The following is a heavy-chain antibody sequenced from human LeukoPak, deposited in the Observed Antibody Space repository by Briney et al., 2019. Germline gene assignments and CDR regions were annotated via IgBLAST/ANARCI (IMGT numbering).Heavy chain of an antibody. CDR1: GFTFSTHA. CDR2: AYGSGDKT. CDR3: AKAVTGFTTYTRDYYYYMDV. J-gene: IGHJ6*03. Sequence: GGSLRLSCVASGFTFSTHAMSWVRLAPGKGLEWVSSAYGSGDKTYYAGSVMARFTISKDNSKNTLYLQMNSLTDEDTAVYYCAKAVTGFTTYTRDYYYYMDVWGKGTTVTVSS. D-gene: IGHD1-1*01. V-gene: IGHV3-23*01.